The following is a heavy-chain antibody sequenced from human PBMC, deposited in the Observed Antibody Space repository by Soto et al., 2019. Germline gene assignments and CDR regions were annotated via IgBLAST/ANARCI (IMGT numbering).Heavy chain of an antibody. V-gene: IGHV4-34*01. D-gene: IGHD2-2*01. CDR3: ARGECSSIYCCTRWALDI. J-gene: IGHJ3*02. Sequence: QVQLQQWGAGLLKPSETLSLTCVVYVGSFSGYYWTWIRQTPGKGLEWIGEINHSGNTNYEPSLKSRVSISADTSKKQFSLNLTSVTAADSAVYYWARGECSSIYCCTRWALDIWGQGTVVTVSS. CDR1: VGSFSGYY. CDR2: INHSGNT.